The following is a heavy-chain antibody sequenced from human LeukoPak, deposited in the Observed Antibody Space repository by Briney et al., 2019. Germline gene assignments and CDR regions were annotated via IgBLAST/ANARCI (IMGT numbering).Heavy chain of an antibody. J-gene: IGHJ5*02. V-gene: IGHV4-59*08. CDR2: IYYSGST. Sequence: SETLSLTCTVSGGSISSYYWSWIRQPPGKGLEWIGYIYYSGSTNYNPSLKSRVTISVDTSKNQFSLKLSSVTAADTAVYYCARADYYDSSGYLSGGNWFDPWGQGTLVTVSS. CDR3: ARADYYDSSGYLSGGNWFDP. CDR1: GGSISSYY. D-gene: IGHD3-22*01.